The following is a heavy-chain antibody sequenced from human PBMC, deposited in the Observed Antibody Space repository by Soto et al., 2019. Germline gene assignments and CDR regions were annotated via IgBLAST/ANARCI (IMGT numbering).Heavy chain of an antibody. CDR2: ITSNGGNT. V-gene: IGHV3-64*01. Sequence: EVQLVESGGGLVQPGGSLRLSCAASGFTFSTYAMHWVRQAPGKGLEYVSAITSNGGNTYYANSVKGRFTISRDNSNNTLYLQMGSLRPEDMAVYYCAGAGISGWYMDWGQGTLVTVSS. D-gene: IGHD6-19*01. CDR3: AGAGISGWYMD. CDR1: GFTFSTYA. J-gene: IGHJ4*02.